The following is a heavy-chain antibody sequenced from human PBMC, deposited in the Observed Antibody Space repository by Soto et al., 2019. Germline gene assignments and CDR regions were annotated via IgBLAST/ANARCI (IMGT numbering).Heavy chain of an antibody. CDR2: ISSSSSTI. D-gene: IGHD2-2*01. Sequence: GGSLRLSCAASGFTFSSYSMNWVRQAPGKGLEWVSYISSSSSTIYYADSVKGRFTISRGKAKNSLYLQMNSLRAEDTAVYYCAVCTHKPAARYYYYMDVWGKGTTVTVSS. V-gene: IGHV3-48*01. CDR3: AVCTHKPAARYYYYMDV. J-gene: IGHJ6*03. CDR1: GFTFSSYS.